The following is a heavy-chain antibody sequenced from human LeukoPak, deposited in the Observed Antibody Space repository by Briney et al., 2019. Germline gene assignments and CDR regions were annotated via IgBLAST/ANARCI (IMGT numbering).Heavy chain of an antibody. Sequence: SQTLSLTCTVSGGSISSDDYSWSWIRKPPGKGLEWIGYIYYSGSTYYNPSLKSRITISVDTSKNEFSLKLTSVTAADTAVYYCASANYYGFNYFDYWGQGALVTVSS. CDR3: ASANYYGFNYFDY. V-gene: IGHV4-30-4*01. CDR1: GGSISSDDYS. J-gene: IGHJ4*02. D-gene: IGHD3-10*01. CDR2: IYYSGST.